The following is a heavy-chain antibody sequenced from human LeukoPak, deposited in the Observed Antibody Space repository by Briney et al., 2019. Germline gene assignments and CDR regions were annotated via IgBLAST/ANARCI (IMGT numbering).Heavy chain of an antibody. CDR1: GGSISSSNW. D-gene: IGHD5-18*01. Sequence: SGTLSLTCAVSGGSISSSNWWSWVRPPPGKGLEWIGEIYHSGSTNYNPSLKSRVTISVDKSKNQFSLKLSSVTAADTAVYYCARVLRVDTAMEYYFDYWGQGTLVTVSS. CDR2: IYHSGST. J-gene: IGHJ4*02. V-gene: IGHV4-4*02. CDR3: ARVLRVDTAMEYYFDY.